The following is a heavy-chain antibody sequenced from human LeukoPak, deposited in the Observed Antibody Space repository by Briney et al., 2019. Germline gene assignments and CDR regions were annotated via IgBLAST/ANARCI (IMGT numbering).Heavy chain of an antibody. CDR2: INHSGST. V-gene: IGHV4-34*01. Sequence: SETLSLTCAVYGGSFSGYHWSWIRQPPGKGLEWIGEINHSGSTNYNPSLKSRVTISVDTSKNQFSLKLSSVTAADTAVYYCARGNVVRGVIIPRYYYGMDVWGQGTTVTVSS. CDR1: GGSFSGYH. CDR3: ARGNVVRGVIIPRYYYGMDV. D-gene: IGHD3-10*01. J-gene: IGHJ6*02.